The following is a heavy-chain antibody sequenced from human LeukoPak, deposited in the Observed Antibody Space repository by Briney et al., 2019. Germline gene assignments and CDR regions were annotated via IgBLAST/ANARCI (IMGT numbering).Heavy chain of an antibody. Sequence: GGSLRLSCAASGFTFTTYAMSWVRQAPGKGLEWVSSVSGSGSHAYYADSVKGRFTISRDNSKNTLDLQMHSLRAEDTALYYCAKEVLGGNYGDYAVDYWGQGTLVTVSS. CDR2: VSGSGSHA. CDR3: AKEVLGGNYGDYAVDY. CDR1: GFTFTTYA. D-gene: IGHD4-17*01. V-gene: IGHV3-23*01. J-gene: IGHJ4*02.